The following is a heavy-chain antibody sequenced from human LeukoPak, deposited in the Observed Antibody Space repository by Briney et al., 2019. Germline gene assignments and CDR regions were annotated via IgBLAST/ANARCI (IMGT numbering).Heavy chain of an antibody. J-gene: IGHJ2*01. CDR1: SGSISSSDW. Sequence: SETLSLTCAVSSGSISSSDWWSWVRQPPGTGLEWIGEIYQSGSANYNPSLKSRVTISIDKSKKQFSLKLTSVTVADTAVYYCARNYCSAGRCYWYFDLWGRGTLVTVSS. CDR2: IYQSGSA. V-gene: IGHV4-4*02. CDR3: ARNYCSAGRCYWYFDL. D-gene: IGHD2-15*01.